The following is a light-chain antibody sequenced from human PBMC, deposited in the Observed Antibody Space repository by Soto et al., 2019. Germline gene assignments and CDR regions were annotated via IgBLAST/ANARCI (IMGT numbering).Light chain of an antibody. Sequence: EILLTQSPGARSLSPGERATLSCRASQTVSNNYLVWYQHKPGRAPRLLIFRASIRAADIPDRFRGSGSGTDFTLTITRLEPEDFAVYYCQQHAGSPWPLGQGTKVDI. CDR3: QQHAGSPWP. J-gene: IGKJ1*01. V-gene: IGKV3-20*01. CDR1: QTVSNNY. CDR2: RAS.